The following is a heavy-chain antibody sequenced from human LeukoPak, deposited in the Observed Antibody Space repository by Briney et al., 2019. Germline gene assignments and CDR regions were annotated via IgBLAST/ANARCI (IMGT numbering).Heavy chain of an antibody. V-gene: IGHV1-18*01. D-gene: IGHD6-19*01. Sequence: GASVKVSCKASLYTFTSHGIRRGRQPPGQGLEWMGWISAYNGNTNYAQKLQGRVTMTTDTSTSTAYMELRSLRSDDTAVYYCARDRIAVAGSSGKGVDYWGQGTLVTVSS. CDR2: ISAYNGNT. CDR1: LYTFTSHG. CDR3: ARDRIAVAGSSGKGVDY. J-gene: IGHJ4*02.